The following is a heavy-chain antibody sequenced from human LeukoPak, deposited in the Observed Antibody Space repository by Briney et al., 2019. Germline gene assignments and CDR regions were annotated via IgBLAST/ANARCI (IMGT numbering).Heavy chain of an antibody. Sequence: GGSLRLSCAASGFTFSSYAMSWVRQAPGKGLGWVSAISGSGGSTFYADSVKGRFTISRDNSKNTLYLQMNSLRAEDTAVYYCARDDGDYVPDYFDYWGQGTLVTVSS. CDR3: ARDDGDYVPDYFDY. CDR2: ISGSGGST. D-gene: IGHD4-17*01. CDR1: GFTFSSYA. J-gene: IGHJ4*02. V-gene: IGHV3-23*01.